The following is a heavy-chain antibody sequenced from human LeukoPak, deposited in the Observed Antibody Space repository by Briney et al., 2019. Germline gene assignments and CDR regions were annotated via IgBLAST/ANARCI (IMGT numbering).Heavy chain of an antibody. Sequence: SVKVSCKASGGTFSSYAISWVRQAPGQGLEWMGRIIPIFGTANYAQKFQGRVTITMDESTSTAYMELSSLRSEDTAVYYCARYSGFDREANWFDPWGQGTLVTVSS. CDR1: GGTFSSYA. CDR3: ARYSGFDREANWFDP. J-gene: IGHJ5*02. V-gene: IGHV1-69*05. D-gene: IGHD5-12*01. CDR2: IIPIFGTA.